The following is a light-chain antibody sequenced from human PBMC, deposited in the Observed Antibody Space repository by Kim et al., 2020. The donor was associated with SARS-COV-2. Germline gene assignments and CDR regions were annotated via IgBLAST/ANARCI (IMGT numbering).Light chain of an antibody. J-gene: IGKJ4*01. V-gene: IGKV1-12*01. Sequence: VGDTITITCRATQGISTWLSWFQQKPGRGPQLLIYRASTLQTGVPSRFSGSASGTDFTLTISSLQPEDFASYFCQQAASSRVTFGGGTKVDIK. CDR2: RAS. CDR3: QQAASSRVT. CDR1: QGISTW.